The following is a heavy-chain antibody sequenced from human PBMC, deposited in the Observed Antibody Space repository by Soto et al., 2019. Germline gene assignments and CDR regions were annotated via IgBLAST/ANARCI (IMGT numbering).Heavy chain of an antibody. V-gene: IGHV3-23*01. D-gene: IGHD2-15*01. J-gene: IGHJ5*02. CDR1: GFTFSSYA. CDR3: AKKGDIVVVVAATLWFDP. CDR2: ISGSGGST. Sequence: EVQLLESGGGLVQPGGSLRLSCAASGFTFSSYAMSWVRQAPGKGLEWVSAISGSGGSTYYADSVKGRFTISRDNSKNTLYLQMNSRRAEDTAVYYCAKKGDIVVVVAATLWFDPWGQGTLVTVSS.